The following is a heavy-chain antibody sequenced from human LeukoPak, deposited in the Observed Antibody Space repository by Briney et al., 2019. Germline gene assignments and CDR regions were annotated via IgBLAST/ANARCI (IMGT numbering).Heavy chain of an antibody. CDR3: AKADSSGYPYYFDY. CDR2: ISGSGGST. D-gene: IGHD3-22*01. CDR1: GFTFSSDA. Sequence: GASLRLSGAAAGFTFSSDAMSWVRHAPGKGLEWVSAISGSGGSTYYADPVKGRFTISRDNSKNTLYLQMNSLRAEDTAVYYCAKADSSGYPYYFDYWGQGTLVTVSS. J-gene: IGHJ4*02. V-gene: IGHV3-23*01.